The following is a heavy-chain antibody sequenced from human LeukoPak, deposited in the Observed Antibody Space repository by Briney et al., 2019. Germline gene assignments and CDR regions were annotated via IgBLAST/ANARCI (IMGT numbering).Heavy chain of an antibody. CDR1: GGSIDGYY. Sequence: PSETLSLACTVYGGSIDGYYGSWIRQPPGKGLEWIGYIHHSGSTKYNPSLEGRVSMSVDTSKTQFSLKLNSVAAADTAVYHCARHNYSKFVFDYWGQGTLVTVPS. J-gene: IGHJ4*02. CDR3: ARHNYSKFVFDY. D-gene: IGHD4-11*01. V-gene: IGHV4-59*08. CDR2: IHHSGST.